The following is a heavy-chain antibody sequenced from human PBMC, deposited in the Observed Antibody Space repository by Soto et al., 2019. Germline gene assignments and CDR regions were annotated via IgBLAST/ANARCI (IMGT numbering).Heavy chain of an antibody. Sequence: QVQLQESGPGLVKPSQTLSLTCTVSGGSISSDGYWWSWIRQHPEKGLEWSGYYDDSGSTYYNPSLKRRVTIPVDTSKIQFSLKPGSVTAADTAVYYCAKRHRWNDAGAFYIWGPGTMVTLSS. V-gene: IGHV4-31*03. CDR1: GGSISSDGYW. J-gene: IGHJ3*02. CDR3: AKRHRWNDAGAFYI. D-gene: IGHD1-1*01. CDR2: YDDSGST.